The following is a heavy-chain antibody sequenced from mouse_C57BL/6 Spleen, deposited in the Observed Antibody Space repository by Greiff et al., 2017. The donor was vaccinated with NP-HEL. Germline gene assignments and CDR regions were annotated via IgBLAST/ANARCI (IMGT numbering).Heavy chain of an antibody. CDR3: ARAGRETAQAWFAY. CDR2: ISDGGSYT. Sequence: EVQLVESGGGLVKPGGSLKLSCAASGFTFSSYAMSWVRQTPEKRLEWVATISDGGSYTYYPDNVKGRFTISRGNAKNNLYLQMSHLKSEDKAMYYCARAGRETAQAWFAYWGQGTLVTVSA. J-gene: IGHJ3*01. V-gene: IGHV5-4*01. CDR1: GFTFSSYA. D-gene: IGHD3-2*02.